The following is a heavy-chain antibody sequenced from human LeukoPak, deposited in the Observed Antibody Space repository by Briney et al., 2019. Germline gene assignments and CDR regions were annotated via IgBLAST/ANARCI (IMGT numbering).Heavy chain of an antibody. CDR3: ARGGVVITFGGVIVYDAFDI. J-gene: IGHJ3*02. V-gene: IGHV3-53*01. CDR2: IYSGGST. CDR1: GFTVSSNY. D-gene: IGHD3-16*02. Sequence: GSLRLSCAASGFTVSSNYMSWVRQAPGKGLEWVSVIYSGGSTYYADSVKGRFTISRDNSKNTLYLQMNSLRAEDTAVYYCARGGVVITFGGVIVYDAFDIWGQGTMVTVSS.